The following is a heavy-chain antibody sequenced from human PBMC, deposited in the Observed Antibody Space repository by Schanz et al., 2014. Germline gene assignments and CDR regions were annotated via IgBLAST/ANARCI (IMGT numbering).Heavy chain of an antibody. V-gene: IGHV3-23*01. CDR1: GFTFSSYA. CDR2: ISGSGVST. J-gene: IGHJ4*02. CDR3: ARDQSPYTNSSDVRYFDY. D-gene: IGHD6-6*01. Sequence: QLLESGGGLVQPGGSLRLSCAASGFTFSSYAMSWVRQAPGKGLEWISAISGSGVSTHYADSVKGRFTISRDNSKSTLYLQVNSLRSDDTAVYYCARDQSPYTNSSDVRYFDYWGQGSLVTVSS.